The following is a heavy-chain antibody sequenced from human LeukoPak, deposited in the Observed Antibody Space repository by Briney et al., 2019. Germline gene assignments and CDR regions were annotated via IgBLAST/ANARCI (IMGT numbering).Heavy chain of an antibody. CDR2: ISYTGST. Sequence: SETLSLTCTVSGASIRSSYWSWIRQPPGKGLEWIGYISYTGSTNYNPSLKSRVSLSVDTSKNQFSLELSSLTAADTAVYYCATYRTSFIYWYFDLWGRGTLVTVSS. J-gene: IGHJ2*01. V-gene: IGHV4-59*01. D-gene: IGHD2-2*01. CDR1: GASIRSSY. CDR3: ATYRTSFIYWYFDL.